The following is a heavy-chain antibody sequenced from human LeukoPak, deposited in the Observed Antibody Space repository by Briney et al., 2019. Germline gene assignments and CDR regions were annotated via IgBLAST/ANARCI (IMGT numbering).Heavy chain of an antibody. V-gene: IGHV4-34*01. J-gene: IGHJ4*02. CDR1: GGYFSGYY. Sequence: SEALSLTGAVYGGYFSGYYWNWTRQRQGKGLEWNREIYRGGYHNYNPSLKSRVTISADTSKNQISLKQSSVTSADTAVYYWARSPLERRRGFLSYWGQGGLLTVSS. D-gene: IGHD1-1*01. CDR2: IYRGGYH. CDR3: ARSPLERRRGFLSY.